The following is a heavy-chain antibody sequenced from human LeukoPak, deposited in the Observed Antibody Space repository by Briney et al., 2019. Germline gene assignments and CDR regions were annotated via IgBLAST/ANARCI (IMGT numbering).Heavy chain of an antibody. V-gene: IGHV3-53*01. CDR3: ARDSLVGTLGYFDY. CDR2: IYSGGST. Sequence: GGSLRLSRAASGFTVSSNYMSWVRQAPGKGLEWVSVIYSGGSTYSADSVKGRFTISRDNSKNTLYLQMNSLRAEDTAVYYCARDSLVGTLGYFDYWGQGTLVTVSS. D-gene: IGHD1/OR15-1a*01. CDR1: GFTVSSNY. J-gene: IGHJ4*02.